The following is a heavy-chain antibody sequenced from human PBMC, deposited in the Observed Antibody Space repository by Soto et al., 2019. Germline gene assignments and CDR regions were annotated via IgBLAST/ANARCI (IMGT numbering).Heavy chain of an antibody. V-gene: IGHV3-30*18. J-gene: IGHJ5*02. CDR3: ANPFPEIHSSGS. Sequence: QVQLVESGGGVVQPGRSLRLSCAASGFTFSSYGMHWVRQAPGKGLEWVAVISYDGSNKYYADSVKGRFTISRDNSKNSLYLQMNSLRSEDTAVYYCANPFPEIHSSGSWGQGTLVTVSS. CDR2: ISYDGSNK. D-gene: IGHD3-22*01. CDR1: GFTFSSYG.